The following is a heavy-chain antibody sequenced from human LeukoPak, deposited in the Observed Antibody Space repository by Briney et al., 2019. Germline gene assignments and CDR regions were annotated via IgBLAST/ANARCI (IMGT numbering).Heavy chain of an antibody. V-gene: IGHV3-20*04. CDR1: GFIFDDYG. J-gene: IGHJ6*03. CDR3: AKSGSYPDPFAYYYMDV. Sequence: PGGSLRLSCAASGFIFDDYGMSWVRQAPGKGLEWVSGINWNGGSTGYADSVKGRFTISRDNAKNSLYLQMNSLRAEDTALYYCAKSGSYPDPFAYYYMDVWGKGTTVTISS. CDR2: INWNGGST. D-gene: IGHD3-10*01.